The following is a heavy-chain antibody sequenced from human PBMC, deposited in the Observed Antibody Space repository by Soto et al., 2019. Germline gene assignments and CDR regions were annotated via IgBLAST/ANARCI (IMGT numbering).Heavy chain of an antibody. CDR2: IYHSGGT. J-gene: IGHJ5*02. D-gene: IGHD3-10*01. V-gene: IGHV4-39*01. CDR3: AGRSSLASVQVYFGEISNYNWFDP. CDR1: NGSISSAIYY. Sequence: QLQLQESGPGLVKPSETLSLTCTVSNGSISSAIYYWGWIRQPPGKGLEWIGSIYHSGGTYYNPSLQGRVTISVDPSKNQFSRKLSSVTAADTAVYFCAGRSSLASVQVYFGEISNYNWFDPWGQGTLVTVSS.